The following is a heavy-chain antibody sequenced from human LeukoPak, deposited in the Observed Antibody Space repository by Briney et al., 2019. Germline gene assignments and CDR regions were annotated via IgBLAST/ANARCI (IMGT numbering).Heavy chain of an antibody. D-gene: IGHD3-10*01. CDR3: AVDSVRGVLGFDP. Sequence: SETLSLTCTVSGGSISSYYWSWIRQPPGKGLEWIGYIYYSGSTNYNPSLKSRVTISVDTSKNQFSLKLSSVTAADTAVYYCAVDSVRGVLGFDPWGQGTLVTVSS. CDR2: IYYSGST. J-gene: IGHJ5*02. V-gene: IGHV4-59*08. CDR1: GGSISSYY.